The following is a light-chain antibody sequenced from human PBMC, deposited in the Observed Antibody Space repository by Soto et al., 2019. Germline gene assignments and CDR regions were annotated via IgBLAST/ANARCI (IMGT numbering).Light chain of an antibody. CDR1: TSNIGSNT. CDR2: SNN. V-gene: IGLV1-44*01. J-gene: IGLJ3*02. Sequence: QLVLTQPPSASGTPGQRVTISCSGRTSNIGSNTVNWYQQLLRTAPKLLIYSNNERPSGVHDRLSGAKAGTLAALATSGLQYVDESGYDCSTWDDSLNGVVFGGGTKLTVL. CDR3: STWDDSLNGVV.